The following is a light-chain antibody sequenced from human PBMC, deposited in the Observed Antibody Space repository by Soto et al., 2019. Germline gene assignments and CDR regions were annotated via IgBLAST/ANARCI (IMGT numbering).Light chain of an antibody. CDR2: GAP. V-gene: IGKV3D-20*02. Sequence: EIVLTQSPATLSVSPGEGVTLSCRASQSITSSYLAWYQQKPGQAPRLLIYGAPSRATGIPARFSGSGSGTDFTLTISSLEPEDFAVYYCQQRSNWPLTFGGGTKVDIK. CDR1: QSITSSY. J-gene: IGKJ4*01. CDR3: QQRSNWPLT.